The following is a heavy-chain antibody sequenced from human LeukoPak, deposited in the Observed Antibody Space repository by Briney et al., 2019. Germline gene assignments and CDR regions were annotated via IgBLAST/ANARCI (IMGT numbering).Heavy chain of an antibody. CDR3: ARERIVVVINDAFDI. J-gene: IGHJ3*02. CDR2: ISYDGGNK. Sequence: GGSLRLSCAASGFTFSSYSMNWVRQAPGKGLEWVAVISYDGGNKYYADSVKGRFTISRDNSKNTLYLQMNSLRAEDTAVYYCARERIVVVINDAFDIWGQGTMVTVSS. V-gene: IGHV3-30*03. D-gene: IGHD3-22*01. CDR1: GFTFSSYS.